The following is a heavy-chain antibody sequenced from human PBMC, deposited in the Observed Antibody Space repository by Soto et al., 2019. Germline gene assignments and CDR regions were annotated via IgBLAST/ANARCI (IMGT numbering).Heavy chain of an antibody. D-gene: IGHD2-15*01. Sequence: GGSLRLSCAASGFTFSSYGMHWVRQAPGKGLEWVAVISYDGSNKYYADSVKGRFTISRDNSKNTLYLQMNSLRAEDTAVYYCAKSGSSCSGGSCYFDYWGQGTLVTVSS. CDR3: AKSGSSCSGGSCYFDY. CDR2: ISYDGSNK. J-gene: IGHJ4*02. V-gene: IGHV3-30*18. CDR1: GFTFSSYG.